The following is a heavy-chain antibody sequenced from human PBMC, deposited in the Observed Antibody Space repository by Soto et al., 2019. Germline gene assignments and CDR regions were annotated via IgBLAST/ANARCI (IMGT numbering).Heavy chain of an antibody. CDR1: GASISSGSYY. CDR2: ISNSGGT. Sequence: QVQLQESGPGLVKPSQTLSLTCTVSGASISSGSYYWSWIRQLPGKGLEWIGYISNSGGTYYNPSHKSRFTISVDTSKNQFSLRVSSVTAADTAVYYCARSVYSNHVYWGQGTLVTVSS. CDR3: ARSVYSNHVY. D-gene: IGHD4-4*01. J-gene: IGHJ4*02. V-gene: IGHV4-31*03.